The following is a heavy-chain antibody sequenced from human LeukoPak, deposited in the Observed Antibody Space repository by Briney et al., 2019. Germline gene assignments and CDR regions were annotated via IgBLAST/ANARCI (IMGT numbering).Heavy chain of an antibody. D-gene: IGHD5-18*01. V-gene: IGHV4-34*01. Sequence: SETLSLTCAVYGGSFSGYHWSWIRQPPGKGLEWIGEINHSGSTNYNPSLKSRVTISVDASKNQFSLKLSSVTAADTAVYYCARGRGYFLLDYWGQGTLVTVSS. CDR3: ARGRGYFLLDY. CDR2: INHSGST. J-gene: IGHJ4*02. CDR1: GGSFSGYH.